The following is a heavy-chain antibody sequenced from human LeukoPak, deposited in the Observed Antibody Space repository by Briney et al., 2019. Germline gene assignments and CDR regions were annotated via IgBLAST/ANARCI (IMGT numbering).Heavy chain of an antibody. D-gene: IGHD3-10*01. J-gene: IGHJ5*02. V-gene: IGHV4-59*08. CDR2: IYYSGST. Sequence: SETLSLTCTVSGGSISSYYWSWIRQPPGKGLEWIGYIYYSGSTNYNPSLKSRVTISVDTSKNQFSLKLSSVTAADTAVYYCARHPITMVRGVIFPNWFDPWGQGTLVTVSS. CDR3: ARHPITMVRGVIFPNWFDP. CDR1: GGSISSYY.